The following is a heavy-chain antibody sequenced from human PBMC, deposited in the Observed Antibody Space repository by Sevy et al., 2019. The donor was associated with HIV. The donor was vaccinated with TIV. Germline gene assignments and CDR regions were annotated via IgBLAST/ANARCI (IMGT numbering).Heavy chain of an antibody. CDR3: ARLSTMVEEVTYFFDY. V-gene: IGHV4-61*01. D-gene: IGHD3-10*01. Sequence: SETLSLTCGVSGASVRSGNYYWSWIRQGPGKGLEWNGYIHYRGSANYTPSLKSRVTISVDTSKYQFSLRLISVTDADTAVYYCARLSTMVEEVTYFFDYWGQGTLVTVSS. CDR2: IHYRGSA. CDR1: GASVRSGNYY. J-gene: IGHJ4*02.